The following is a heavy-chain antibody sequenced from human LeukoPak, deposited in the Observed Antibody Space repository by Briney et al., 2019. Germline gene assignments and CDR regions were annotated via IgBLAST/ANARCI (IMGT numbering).Heavy chain of an antibody. CDR1: GGSISSSNYY. V-gene: IGHV4-39*07. J-gene: IGHJ4*02. D-gene: IGHD3-22*01. CDR2: IYYSGST. CDR3: ARDLTDYYELDY. Sequence: SETLSLTCTVSGGSISSSNYYWGWIRQPPGKGLEWIGNIYYSGSTYYNPSLKSRVTISVDTSKSQFSLKLSSVTAADTAVYYCARDLTDYYELDYWGQGTLVTVSS.